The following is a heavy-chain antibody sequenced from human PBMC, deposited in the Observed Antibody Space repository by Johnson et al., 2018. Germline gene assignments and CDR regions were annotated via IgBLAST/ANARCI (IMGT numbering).Heavy chain of an antibody. CDR3: WKKVATIHYGVGA. J-gene: IGHJ6*02. CDR1: GFTFSSYS. Sequence: EVQLVESGGGLVQPGGSLRLSCAASGFTFSSYSMNWVRQAPGKGLEWVSSISSSSSYIYYADSVQGRFTISRDNAKNTLYLQMNSLRAEDTAIYYCWKKVATIHYGVGAWGQGSPVTVSS. D-gene: IGHD5-24*01. CDR2: ISSSSSYI. V-gene: IGHV3-21*04.